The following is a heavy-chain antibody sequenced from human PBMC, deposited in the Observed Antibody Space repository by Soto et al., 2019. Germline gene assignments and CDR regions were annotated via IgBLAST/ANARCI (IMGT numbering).Heavy chain of an antibody. CDR3: ARSDFDAFDI. CDR1: GYSFTSYW. CDR2: IYPGDSDT. J-gene: IGHJ3*02. V-gene: IGHV5-51*01. Sequence: GGALKIACKGSGYSFTSYWIGWVRQMPGKGLEWMGIIYPGDSDTRYSPSFQGQVTISADKSISTAYLQWSSLKASDTAMYYCARSDFDAFDIWGQGTMVTFSS.